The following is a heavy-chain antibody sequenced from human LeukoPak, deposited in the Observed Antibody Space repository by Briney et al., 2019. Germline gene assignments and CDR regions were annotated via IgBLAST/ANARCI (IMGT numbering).Heavy chain of an antibody. CDR3: ARDPGYSGYDESPKVLTALGHPKSVYYGMDV. D-gene: IGHD5-12*01. CDR2: ISSSGSTI. J-gene: IGHJ6*02. V-gene: IGHV3-48*04. Sequence: GRSLRLSCAASGFTFSSYGMHWVRQAPGKGLEWVSYISSSGSTIYYADSVKGRFTISRDNAKNSLYLQMNSMRAEDTAVYYCARDPGYSGYDESPKVLTALGHPKSVYYGMDVWGQGTTVTVSS. CDR1: GFTFSSYG.